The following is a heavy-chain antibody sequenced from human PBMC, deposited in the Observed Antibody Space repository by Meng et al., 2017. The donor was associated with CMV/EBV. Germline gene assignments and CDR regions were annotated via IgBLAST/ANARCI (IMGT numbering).Heavy chain of an antibody. CDR3: ARVVPAAIGGRGGPFDY. V-gene: IGHV6-1*01. CDR1: GDSVSSNSAA. CDR2: TYYRSKWYN. J-gene: IGHJ4*02. Sequence: SQTLSLTCAISGDSVSSNSAAWNWIRQSPSRGLEWLGRTYYRSKWYNDYAVSVKSRITINPDTSKNQFSLKLSSVTAADTAVYYCARVVPAAIGGRGGPFDYWGQGTLVTVSS. D-gene: IGHD2-2*02.